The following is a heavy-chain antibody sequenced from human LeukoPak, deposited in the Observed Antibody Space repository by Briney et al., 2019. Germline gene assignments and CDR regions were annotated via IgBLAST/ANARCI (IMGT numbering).Heavy chain of an antibody. CDR1: GFTFSSYW. CDR2: IKQDGSEK. D-gene: IGHD5-12*01. V-gene: IGHV3-7*01. CDR3: ARVLGATTNPYFDC. Sequence: GGSLRLSCVASGFTFSSYWMTWVRQAPGQGLKWVANIKQDGSEKYYVDSVKGRFTISRENAKDSLDLQMKSLRAEETAVYYCARVLGATTNPYFDCWGQGTLVTVSS. J-gene: IGHJ4*02.